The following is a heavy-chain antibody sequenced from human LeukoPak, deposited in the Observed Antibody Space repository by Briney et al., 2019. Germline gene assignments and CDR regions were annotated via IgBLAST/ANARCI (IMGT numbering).Heavy chain of an antibody. Sequence: GGSLRLSSAASGFAVSTSWMGWVRQAPGKGLERVASLQDDGSHQYYVDSAKGRFTIYRENAKNSLFLQMSSLRVEDTAVYYCAKGAFSGTYSPFEDWGQGTLVTVSS. V-gene: IGHV3-7*03. CDR1: GFAVSTSW. J-gene: IGHJ4*02. CDR2: LQDDGSHQ. D-gene: IGHD3-10*01. CDR3: AKGAFSGTYSPFED.